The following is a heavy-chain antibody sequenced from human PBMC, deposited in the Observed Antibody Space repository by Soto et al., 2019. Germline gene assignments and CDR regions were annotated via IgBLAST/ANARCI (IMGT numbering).Heavy chain of an antibody. CDR2: MNPNSGNT. CDR1: GYTFTSYD. Sequence: QVQLVQSGAEVKKPGASVKVSCKASGYTFTSYDINWVRQATGQGLEWMGWMNPNSGNTGYAQKFQGRVTMTRNTSISTAYMELSCLRSEDTAVYYCARGGSSSFYYYYGMDVWGQGTTVTVSS. D-gene: IGHD6-6*01. J-gene: IGHJ6*02. CDR3: ARGGSSSFYYYYGMDV. V-gene: IGHV1-8*01.